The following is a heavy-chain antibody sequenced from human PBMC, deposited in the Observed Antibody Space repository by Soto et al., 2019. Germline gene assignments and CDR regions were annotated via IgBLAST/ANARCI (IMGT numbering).Heavy chain of an antibody. CDR3: ARDGTTVTTNYYYDMDV. J-gene: IGHJ6*02. V-gene: IGHV3-48*02. CDR1: GVTFSNYG. Sequence: GGSLRLSCASSGVTFSNYGMNWVRQAPGKGLEWVSYISSSSSTIYYADSVKGRFTISRDNAKNSLYLQMNSLRDEDTAVYYCARDGTTVTTNYYYDMDVWGQGTTVTVSS. CDR2: ISSSSSTI. D-gene: IGHD4-17*01.